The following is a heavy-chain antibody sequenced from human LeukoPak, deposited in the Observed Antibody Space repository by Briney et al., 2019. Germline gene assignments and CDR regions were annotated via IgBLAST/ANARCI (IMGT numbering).Heavy chain of an antibody. D-gene: IGHD1-20*01. CDR1: GFTASSNY. J-gene: IGHJ4*02. Sequence: GGSLRLSCAASGFTASSNYMSWVRQAPGKGLEWVSVIYSGGSTYYADSVKGRFTISRDNSKNTLYLQMNSLRAEDTAVYYCAAKYNWNDPTDYFDYWGQGTLVTVSS. V-gene: IGHV3-66*02. CDR2: IYSGGST. CDR3: AAKYNWNDPTDYFDY.